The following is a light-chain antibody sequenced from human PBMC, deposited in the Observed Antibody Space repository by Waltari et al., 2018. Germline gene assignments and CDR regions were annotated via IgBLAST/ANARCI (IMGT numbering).Light chain of an antibody. J-gene: IGLJ2*01. Sequence: QSALTQPASVSGSPGQSITISCPGSSSDVGNYKRVSWYQQHPGKAPKLMIYAVSKRPAGVSDRFSGPKSGDTASLTISGLQPEDEADYFCCSYAGSSKGVFGGGTKVTVL. V-gene: IGLV2-23*02. CDR3: CSYAGSSKGV. CDR2: AVS. CDR1: SSDVGNYKR.